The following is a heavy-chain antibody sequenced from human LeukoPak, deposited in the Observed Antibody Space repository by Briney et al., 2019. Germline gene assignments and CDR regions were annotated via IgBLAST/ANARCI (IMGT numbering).Heavy chain of an antibody. Sequence: GGSLRLSCAASGFTFSSYAMHWVRQAPGKGLEWVAVISYDGSNKYYADSVKGRFTISRDNSKNTLYLQMNSLRAEDTGVYYCASRSDYWGQGTLVTVSS. V-gene: IGHV3-30-3*01. CDR3: ASRSDY. CDR1: GFTFSSYA. J-gene: IGHJ4*02. CDR2: ISYDGSNK.